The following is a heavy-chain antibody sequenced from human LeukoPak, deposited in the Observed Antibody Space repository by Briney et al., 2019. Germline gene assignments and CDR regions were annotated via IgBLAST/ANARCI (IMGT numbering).Heavy chain of an antibody. D-gene: IGHD6-13*01. J-gene: IGHJ4*02. CDR3: GKDAGSSSWDDPLGY. Sequence: GGSLRLSCAASGFTFSSYSTNWVRQAPGKGLEWVSSISSSSSYIYYADSVKGRFTISRDNAKNSLYLQMNSLRAEDTAVYYCGKDAGSSSWDDPLGYWGQGTLVTVSS. V-gene: IGHV3-21*01. CDR2: ISSSSSYI. CDR1: GFTFSSYS.